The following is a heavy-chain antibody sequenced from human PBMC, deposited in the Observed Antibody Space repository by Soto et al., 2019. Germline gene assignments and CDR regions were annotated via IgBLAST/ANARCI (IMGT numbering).Heavy chain of an antibody. CDR3: ARDFSKTTVGVVDS. Sequence: QVQLEESGGGLVKPGRSLRLSCATSGFIFSDYYMAWIRQAPGKGLEWIGYINNGGDIVHYYDAVRGRFRISRDNTKMSLYLQMTSLRAEDTAIYYCARDFSKTTVGVVDSWGQGALVTVSS. CDR2: INNGGDIV. CDR1: GFIFSDYY. D-gene: IGHD4-17*01. J-gene: IGHJ4*02. V-gene: IGHV3-11*01.